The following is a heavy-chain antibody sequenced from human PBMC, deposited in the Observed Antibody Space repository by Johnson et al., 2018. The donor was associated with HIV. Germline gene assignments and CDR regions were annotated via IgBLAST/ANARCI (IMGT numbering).Heavy chain of an antibody. CDR1: GFTFHDYD. CDR2: ISWNSATK. J-gene: IGHJ3*01. CDR3: AKDPNSSSWLRDAFDV. V-gene: IGHV3-9*01. Sequence: VQLVESGGGLVQPGRSLRLSCAASGFTFHDYDIHWVRQAPGKGLEWVSGISWNSATKDYADSVKGRFTISRDTSKSTVYLQLSSLRVEDTAVYYCAKDPNSSSWLRDAFDVWGHGTMVTVSS. D-gene: IGHD6-13*01.